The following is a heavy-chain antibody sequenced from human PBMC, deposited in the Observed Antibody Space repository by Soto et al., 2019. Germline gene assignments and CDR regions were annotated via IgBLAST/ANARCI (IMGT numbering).Heavy chain of an antibody. CDR1: GFTFSSYS. J-gene: IGHJ4*02. D-gene: IGHD3-3*01. Sequence: GGSLRLSCAASGFTFSSYSMNWVRQAPGKGLEWVSYISSSSSTIYYADSVKGRFTISRDNAKNSLYLQMNSLRAEDTAVYYCARDGLYSWSGYGRPFDYWGQGTLVTVSS. V-gene: IGHV3-48*01. CDR3: ARDGLYSWSGYGRPFDY. CDR2: ISSSSSTI.